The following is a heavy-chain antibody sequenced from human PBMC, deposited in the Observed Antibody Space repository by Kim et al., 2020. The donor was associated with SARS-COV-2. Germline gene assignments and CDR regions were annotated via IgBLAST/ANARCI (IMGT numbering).Heavy chain of an antibody. CDR3: AKERGSGYSDY. D-gene: IGHD3-22*01. V-gene: IGHV3-30*18. J-gene: IGHJ4*02. Sequence: GGSLRLSCETSGYIFSNWGMHWVRQAPGRGLEWLAVISYDGTNKYYADSVRGRFTISRDNSKNTLYLQMDSLRAEDTAVYYCAKERGSGYSDYWGQGTLV. CDR2: ISYDGTNK. CDR1: GYIFSNWG.